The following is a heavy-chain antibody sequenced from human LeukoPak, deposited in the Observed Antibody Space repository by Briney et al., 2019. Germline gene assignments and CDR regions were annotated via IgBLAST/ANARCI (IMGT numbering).Heavy chain of an antibody. J-gene: IGHJ4*02. Sequence: PGGSLRLSCAASGFTFSSYSMNWVRQAPGKGLEWVSSISSSGSDIYYAESVKGRFTISRDNAKNSLYLQMNSLRAEDTAVYHCARVRYDILTLDYWGQGTLVTVSS. D-gene: IGHD3-9*01. V-gene: IGHV3-21*01. CDR2: ISSSGSDI. CDR3: ARVRYDILTLDY. CDR1: GFTFSSYS.